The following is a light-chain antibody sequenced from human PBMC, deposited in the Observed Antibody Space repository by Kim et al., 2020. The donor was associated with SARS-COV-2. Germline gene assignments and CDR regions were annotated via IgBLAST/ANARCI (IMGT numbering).Light chain of an antibody. CDR1: QSISSR. CDR2: KAS. Sequence: DIQMTQSPSTLSASVGDRVTITCRASQSISSRLAWYQQKPGKAPNLLIYKASSLESGVPSRFSGGGSGTEFTLTISSLQPDDFATYYCQQYSSYSLTFGQGTKVDIK. J-gene: IGKJ1*01. V-gene: IGKV1-5*03. CDR3: QQYSSYSLT.